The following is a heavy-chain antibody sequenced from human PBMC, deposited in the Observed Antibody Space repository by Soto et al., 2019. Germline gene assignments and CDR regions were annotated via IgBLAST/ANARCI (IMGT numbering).Heavy chain of an antibody. Sequence: QLQLQESGPGLVKPSETLSLTCTVSGGSISSSSYYWGWIRQPPGKGLEWIGGIYYSGSTYYNPSLKSRVTISVDTSNNQFSLKLSSVTAADTAVYYCARWSGDVDYWGQGTLVTVSS. J-gene: IGHJ4*02. D-gene: IGHD2-21*02. CDR2: IYYSGST. V-gene: IGHV4-39*01. CDR3: ARWSGDVDY. CDR1: GGSISSSSYY.